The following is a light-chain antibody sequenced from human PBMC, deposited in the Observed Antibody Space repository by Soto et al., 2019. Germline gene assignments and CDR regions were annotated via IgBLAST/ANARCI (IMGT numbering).Light chain of an antibody. CDR1: QTMSYTSINKTY. J-gene: IGKJ4*01. Sequence: DIGMTKSPRSLAVSLGERATISCKSSQTMSYTSINKTYLAWYQQRPGQPPKLLIYWASIRGSGVPDRLSGSGFGTDFTLTISSLQTEDVAVSYCQQYFSYPLTFGGGTKVDI. CDR3: QQYFSYPLT. V-gene: IGKV4-1*01. CDR2: WAS.